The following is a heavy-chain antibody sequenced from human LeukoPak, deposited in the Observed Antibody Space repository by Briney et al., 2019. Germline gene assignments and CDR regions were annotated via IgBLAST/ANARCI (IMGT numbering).Heavy chain of an antibody. V-gene: IGHV3-7*03. D-gene: IGHD3-10*01. J-gene: IGHJ4*02. CDR3: ARYGSGSSYDY. Sequence: GGFLRLSCAASGFTFSSYWMSWVRQAPGKGLEWVANIKQDGSEKYYVDSVKGRFTISRDNAKNSLYLQMSSLRAEDTAVYYCARYGSGSSYDYWGQGTLVTVSS. CDR2: IKQDGSEK. CDR1: GFTFSSYW.